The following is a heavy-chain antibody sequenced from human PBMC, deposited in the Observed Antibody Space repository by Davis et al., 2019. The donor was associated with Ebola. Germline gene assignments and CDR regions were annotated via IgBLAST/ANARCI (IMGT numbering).Heavy chain of an antibody. Sequence: ASVKVSCKASGYTFTGYYMHWVRQAPGQGLEWMGWINPNSGGTNYAQKFQGRVTMTRDTSISTAYMELSRLRSDDTAVYYCARDWRASPANWFDPWGQGTLVTVSS. CDR3: ARDWRASPANWFDP. V-gene: IGHV1-2*02. CDR2: INPNSGGT. D-gene: IGHD2-2*01. CDR1: GYTFTGYY. J-gene: IGHJ5*02.